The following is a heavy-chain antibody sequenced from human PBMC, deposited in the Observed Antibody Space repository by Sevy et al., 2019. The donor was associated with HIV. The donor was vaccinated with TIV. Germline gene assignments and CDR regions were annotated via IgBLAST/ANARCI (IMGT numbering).Heavy chain of an antibody. D-gene: IGHD4-17*01. J-gene: IGHJ6*02. V-gene: IGHV3-66*01. CDR1: GFTVSSNY. Sequence: GGSLRLSCAASGFTVSSNYMSWVRQAPDKGLEWVSVIYSGGSTYYADSVKDRFSISRDNSKNTLYLQMSSLIAEDTAVYYCARDSPMTTVVTVGYYGMDVWGQGTTVTVSS. CDR3: ARDSPMTTVVTVGYYGMDV. CDR2: IYSGGST.